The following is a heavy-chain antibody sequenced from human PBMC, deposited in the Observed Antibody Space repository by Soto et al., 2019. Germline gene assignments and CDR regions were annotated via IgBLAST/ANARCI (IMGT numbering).Heavy chain of an antibody. J-gene: IGHJ4*02. Sequence: EVQVLDSGGGLVQPGGSRELSCEASGFPFNTKAMNWFRQPQGKGLEWVATISGTGGSTYYADSVKGRFTISRDNSKNTLYLQMNSLRVEDTAVYYCAKDRLGGNFDYWGQGTQVTVSS. CDR2: ISGTGGST. CDR3: AKDRLGGNFDY. V-gene: IGHV3-23*01. CDR1: GFPFNTKA.